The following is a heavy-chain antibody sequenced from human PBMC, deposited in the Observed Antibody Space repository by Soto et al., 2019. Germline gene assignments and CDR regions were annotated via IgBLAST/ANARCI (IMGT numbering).Heavy chain of an antibody. CDR3: VKDSFSNYSPYYYYAMDV. J-gene: IGHJ6*02. V-gene: IGHV3-30*18. CDR1: GFTFTKYG. D-gene: IGHD4-4*01. CDR2: ISYDGNKE. Sequence: WWSLRLCCEVSGFTFTKYGMHWFRQAPGKGLEWVAVISYDGNKEYFADSVKGRFTISRDNARNKLYLQMNSLGGDDTAVYYCVKDSFSNYSPYYYYAMDVWGQGTTVTVSS.